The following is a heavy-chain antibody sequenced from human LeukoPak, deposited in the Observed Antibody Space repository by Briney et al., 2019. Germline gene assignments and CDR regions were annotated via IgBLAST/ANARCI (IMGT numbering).Heavy chain of an antibody. V-gene: IGHV3-23*01. CDR1: GFTFRSYA. CDR3: AKADHYYYYMGV. CDR2: ISGSGGST. Sequence: PGGSLRLSCAASGFTFRSYAMSWVRQAPGKGLEWVSAISGSGGSTYYADSARGRFTISRDNSKNTLHLRMNSLRAEDTAVYYCAKADHYYYYMGVWGKGTTVTVSS. J-gene: IGHJ6*03.